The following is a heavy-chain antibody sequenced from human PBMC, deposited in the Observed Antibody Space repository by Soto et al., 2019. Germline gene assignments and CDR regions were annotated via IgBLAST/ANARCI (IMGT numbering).Heavy chain of an antibody. D-gene: IGHD4-17*01. CDR2: FIPIFGTA. Sequence: ASVKVSCKASGGTFSSYAISWVRQAPGLGLEWMGGFIPIFGTANYAQKFQGRVTITADESTSTAYMELSSLRSEDTAVYYCARFSTVVRGYFDYWGQGTLVTVSS. V-gene: IGHV1-69*13. J-gene: IGHJ4*02. CDR1: GGTFSSYA. CDR3: ARFSTVVRGYFDY.